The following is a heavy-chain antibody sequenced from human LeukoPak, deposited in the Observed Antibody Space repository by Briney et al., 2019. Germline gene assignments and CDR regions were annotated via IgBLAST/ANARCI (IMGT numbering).Heavy chain of an antibody. CDR1: GGSFSGYY. D-gene: IGHD3-10*01. J-gene: IGHJ6*04. Sequence: SETLSLTCAVYGGSFSGYYWSWIRQPPGKGLEWIGEINHSGSTNYNPSLKSRVTISVDTSKNQFSLKLSSVTAADTAVYYCARGRRVRGVIPRTYGMDVWGKGTTVTVSS. CDR2: INHSGST. V-gene: IGHV4-34*01. CDR3: ARGRRVRGVIPRTYGMDV.